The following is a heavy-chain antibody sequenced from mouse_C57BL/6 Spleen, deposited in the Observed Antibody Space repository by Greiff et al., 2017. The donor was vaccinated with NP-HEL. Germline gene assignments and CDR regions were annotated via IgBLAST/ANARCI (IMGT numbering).Heavy chain of an antibody. CDR2: INPNNGGT. CDR1: GYTFTDYY. J-gene: IGHJ2*01. D-gene: IGHD3-2*02. CDR3: ARWGTAQARYFDY. V-gene: IGHV1-26*01. Sequence: VQLKQSGPELVKPGASVKISCKASGYTFTDYYMNWVKQSHGKSLEWIGDINPNNGGTSYNQKFKGKATLTVDKSSSTAYMELRSLTSEDSAVYYCARWGTAQARYFDYWGQGTTLTVSS.